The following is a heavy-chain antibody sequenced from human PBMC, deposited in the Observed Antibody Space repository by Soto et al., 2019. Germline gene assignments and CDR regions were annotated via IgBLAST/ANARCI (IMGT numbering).Heavy chain of an antibody. Sequence: GGSLRLSCAASGFTFSSYAMSWVRQAPGKGLEWVSAISGSGGSTYYADSVKGRFTISRDNSKNTLYLQMNSLRAEDTAVYYCAKHLSVDSSGWYISRDYYYYGMDVWGQGTTVTAP. CDR2: ISGSGGST. CDR1: GFTFSSYA. V-gene: IGHV3-23*01. J-gene: IGHJ6*02. CDR3: AKHLSVDSSGWYISRDYYYYGMDV. D-gene: IGHD6-19*01.